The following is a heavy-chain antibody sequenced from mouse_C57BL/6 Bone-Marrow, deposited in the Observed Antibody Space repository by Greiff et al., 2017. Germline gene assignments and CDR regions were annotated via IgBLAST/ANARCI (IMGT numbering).Heavy chain of an antibody. V-gene: IGHV5-6*02. J-gene: IGHJ3*01. CDR3: ARQGIYYYGSSYDWFAY. CDR2: ISSGGSYT. CDR1: GFTFSSYG. D-gene: IGHD1-1*01. Sequence: DVKLVESGGDLVKPGGSLKLSCAASGFTFSSYGMSWVRQTPDKRLEWVATISSGGSYTYYPDSVKGRFTISRDNAKNTLYLQMSRLKSEDTSMYYCARQGIYYYGSSYDWFAYWGQGTLVTVSA.